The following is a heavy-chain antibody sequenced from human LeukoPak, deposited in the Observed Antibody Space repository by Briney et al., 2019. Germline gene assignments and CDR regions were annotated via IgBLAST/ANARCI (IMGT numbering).Heavy chain of an antibody. D-gene: IGHD2/OR15-2a*01. Sequence: ASVKVSCKASGSPFDSFSMHWVRQAPGQGLEWMGIIYPSGPSTSYAQKFQGRVTMTRDTSRSTVYMKLRSLSSEDTAIYYCARSVPIVAVANSRWLDPWGQGTLVTVSS. CDR2: IYPSGPST. J-gene: IGHJ5*02. CDR1: GSPFDSFS. V-gene: IGHV1-46*02. CDR3: ARSVPIVAVANSRWLDP.